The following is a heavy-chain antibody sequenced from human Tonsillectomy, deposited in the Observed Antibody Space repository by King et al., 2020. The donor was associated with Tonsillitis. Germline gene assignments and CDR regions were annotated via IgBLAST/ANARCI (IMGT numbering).Heavy chain of an antibody. CDR3: GGDGGTGFNP. V-gene: IGHV4-61*02. D-gene: IGHD1-26*01. Sequence: QLQESGPGLVKPSQTLSLTCSVSGDSISSGSYYWSWIRQPAGKGLECIGRIYTSGSTIYNPSLKSRVTISVDTSKNQFSLRLSSVTAADTAVYFCGGDGGTGFNPWAKGTRVPVSS. J-gene: IGHJ5*02. CDR2: IYTSGST. CDR1: GDSISSGSYY.